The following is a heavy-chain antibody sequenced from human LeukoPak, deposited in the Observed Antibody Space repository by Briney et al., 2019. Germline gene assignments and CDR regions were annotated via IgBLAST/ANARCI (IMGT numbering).Heavy chain of an antibody. CDR2: INHSGST. V-gene: IGHV4-34*01. CDR3: ARIAGWYYYDSSGYRHYYYMDV. D-gene: IGHD3-22*01. J-gene: IGHJ6*03. Sequence: GXGXXGXGXINHSGSTNYTPSLKTRVTISVDTSKNQFSLKLSSVTAADTAVYYCARIAGWYYYDSSGYRHYYYMDVWGKGTTVTVSS.